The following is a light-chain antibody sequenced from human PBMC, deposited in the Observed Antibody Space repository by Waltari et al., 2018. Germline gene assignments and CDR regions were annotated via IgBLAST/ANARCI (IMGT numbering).Light chain of an antibody. J-gene: IGLJ3*02. V-gene: IGLV3-21*02. Sequence: SYLLTQSPSVSVAPGQPASVSCGGNNIGSRRLNWYQQKPGQAPVLVVYDDSDRPSGTPERFSGSNSGNTATLTISRVEAGDEADYYCQVWDSGTDHEVFGGGTKLTV. CDR3: QVWDSGTDHEV. CDR1: NIGSRR. CDR2: DDS.